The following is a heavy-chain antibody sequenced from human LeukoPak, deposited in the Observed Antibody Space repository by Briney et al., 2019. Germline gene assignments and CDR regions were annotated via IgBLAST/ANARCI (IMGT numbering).Heavy chain of an antibody. V-gene: IGHV4-39*01. CDR1: GFTFSSYSMN. CDR3: ARLYYYDSSGYYYSY. J-gene: IGHJ4*02. D-gene: IGHD3-22*01. CDR2: IYYSGST. Sequence: GSLRLSCAASGFTFSSYSMNWVRQPPGKGLEWIGSIYYSGSTYYNPSLKSRVTISVDTSKNQFSLKLSSVTAADTAVYYCARLYYYDSSGYYYSYWGQGTLVTVSS.